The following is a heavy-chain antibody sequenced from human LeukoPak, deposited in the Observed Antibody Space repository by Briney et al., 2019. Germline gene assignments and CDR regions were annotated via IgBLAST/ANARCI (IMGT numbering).Heavy chain of an antibody. CDR1: GFTFSSYA. V-gene: IGHV3-23*01. Sequence: GGSLRLSCAASGFTFSSYAMSWVRQAPGKGLEWVSAISGSGGSTYYADSVKGRFTISRDNSKNTLYLQMNSLRAEDTAVYYCATYSSGWYSVYWGQGTLVTVSS. CDR2: ISGSGGST. CDR3: ATYSSGWYSVY. D-gene: IGHD6-19*01. J-gene: IGHJ4*02.